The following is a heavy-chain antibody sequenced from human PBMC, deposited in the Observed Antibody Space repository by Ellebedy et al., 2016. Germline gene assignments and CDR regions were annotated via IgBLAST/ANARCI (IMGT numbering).Heavy chain of an antibody. Sequence: GGSLRLSCAASGFTFSSYGMHWVRQAPGKGLEWAAVIWYDGSNEYYADSVKGRFTISRDNSKNTLYLQMNSLRAEDTAVYYCARTGYCSGGSCYYYGMDVWGQGTTVTVSS. V-gene: IGHV3-33*01. D-gene: IGHD2-15*01. CDR2: IWYDGSNE. CDR1: GFTFSSYG. CDR3: ARTGYCSGGSCYYYGMDV. J-gene: IGHJ6*02.